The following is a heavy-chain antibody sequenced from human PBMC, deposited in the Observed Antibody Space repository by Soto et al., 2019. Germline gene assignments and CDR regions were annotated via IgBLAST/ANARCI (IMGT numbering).Heavy chain of an antibody. V-gene: IGHV1-18*01. CDR3: ARVQYYYDSSGYYALDY. Sequence: GASVKVSCKASGYTFTSYGISWVRQAPGQGLEWMGWISAYNGNTNYAQKLQGRVTMTTDTSTSTAYMELRSLRSDNTAVYYCARVQYYYDSSGYYALDYWGQGTLVTVSS. CDR2: ISAYNGNT. CDR1: GYTFTSYG. J-gene: IGHJ4*02. D-gene: IGHD3-22*01.